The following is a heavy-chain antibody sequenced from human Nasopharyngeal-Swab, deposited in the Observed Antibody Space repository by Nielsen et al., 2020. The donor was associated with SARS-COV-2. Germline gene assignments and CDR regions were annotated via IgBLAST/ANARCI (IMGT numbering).Heavy chain of an antibody. Sequence: WVRQAPGQGLEWMGWISAYNGNTNYAQKLQGRVTMTTATSTSTAYMELRSLRSDDTAVYYCAREVFEVPAATYYYYYYYMDVWGKGTTVTVSS. V-gene: IGHV1-18*01. CDR3: AREVFEVPAATYYYYYYYMDV. D-gene: IGHD2-2*01. CDR2: ISAYNGNT. J-gene: IGHJ6*03.